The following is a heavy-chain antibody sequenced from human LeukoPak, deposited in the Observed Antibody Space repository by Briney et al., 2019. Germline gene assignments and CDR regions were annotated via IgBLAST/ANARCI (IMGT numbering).Heavy chain of an antibody. CDR2: IYYSGST. Sequence: SETLSLTCTVSGGSISSYYWSWIRQPPGKGLEWIGYIYYSGSTNYNPSLKSRVTISVDTSKNQFSLKLSSVTAADTAVYYCARVHPDSSSTLEVFDYWGQGTLVTVSS. CDR1: GGSISSYY. J-gene: IGHJ4*02. CDR3: ARVHPDSSSTLEVFDY. D-gene: IGHD6-6*01. V-gene: IGHV4-59*01.